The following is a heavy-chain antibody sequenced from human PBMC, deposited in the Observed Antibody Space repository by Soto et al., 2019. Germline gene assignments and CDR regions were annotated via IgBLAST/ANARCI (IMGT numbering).Heavy chain of an antibody. Sequence: EVQLLESGGGLVQPGGSLVLSCAASRFTFSSYAMTWVRQAPGKGLEWVSSISGGGNDAYYADSVKGRFPISRDNSQNTLYLQMSSLRADDPAVYYCARSLFLASTDTEPFDSWGQGALVTVSS. J-gene: IGHJ4*02. D-gene: IGHD3-3*02. CDR1: RFTFSSYA. CDR2: ISGGGNDA. V-gene: IGHV3-23*01. CDR3: ARSLFLASTDTEPFDS.